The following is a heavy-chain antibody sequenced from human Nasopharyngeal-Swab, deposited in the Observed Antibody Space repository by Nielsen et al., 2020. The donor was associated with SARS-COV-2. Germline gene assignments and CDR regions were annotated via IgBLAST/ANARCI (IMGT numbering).Heavy chain of an antibody. CDR3: ARHSGYSSSSSTAFDY. V-gene: IGHV5-51*01. J-gene: IGHJ4*02. Sequence: VRQRPGKGLEWMGIIYPGDSDTRYSPSFQGQVTISADKSISTDYLQWSSLKASDTAMYYCARHSGYSSSSSTAFDYWGQGTLVTVSS. D-gene: IGHD6-6*01. CDR2: IYPGDSDT.